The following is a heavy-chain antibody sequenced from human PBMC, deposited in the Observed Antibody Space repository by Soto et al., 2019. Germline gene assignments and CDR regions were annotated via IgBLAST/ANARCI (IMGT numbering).Heavy chain of an antibody. V-gene: IGHV4-39*01. CDR3: ARHKMGSGWYIISYFDY. CDR2: IYYSGSA. D-gene: IGHD6-19*01. Sequence: QLQLQESGPGLVKPSETLSLTCTVSGGPISSSNYYWGWIRQPPGKGLEWIGSIYYSGSAYYTPSLKSRVTISVDTSKNQFSLNLSSVTAADTAVYYCARHKMGSGWYIISYFDYWGQGTLVTVSS. CDR1: GGPISSSNYY. J-gene: IGHJ4*02.